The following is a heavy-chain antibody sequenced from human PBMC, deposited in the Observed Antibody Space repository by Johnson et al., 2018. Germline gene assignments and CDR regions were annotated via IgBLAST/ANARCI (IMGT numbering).Heavy chain of an antibody. V-gene: IGHV3-66*02. Sequence: VQLVQSGGGLVQPGGSLRLSCAASGFTVSSNYMSWVRQAPGKGLEWVSVIYSGGSTYYADSVKGRFTISRDNSKNTLYLQMNSRRAEDTAGYYCARLPYGDYPREGNPDAFDIWGQGTMVTVSS. CDR2: IYSGGST. CDR1: GFTVSSNY. J-gene: IGHJ3*02. D-gene: IGHD4-17*01. CDR3: ARLPYGDYPREGNPDAFDI.